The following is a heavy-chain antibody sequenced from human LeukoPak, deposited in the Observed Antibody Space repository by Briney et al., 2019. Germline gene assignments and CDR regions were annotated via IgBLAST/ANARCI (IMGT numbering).Heavy chain of an antibody. CDR1: GYTFTSYD. D-gene: IGHD2-2*02. J-gene: IGHJ6*02. V-gene: IGHV1-8*01. Sequence: ASVKVSCKASGYTFTSYDINWVRQATGQGLERMGWMNPNSGNTGYAQKFQGRVTMTRNTSISTAYMELSSLRSEDTAVYYCARELGYCSSTSCYTERYYYGMDVWGQGTTVTVSS. CDR2: MNPNSGNT. CDR3: ARELGYCSSTSCYTERYYYGMDV.